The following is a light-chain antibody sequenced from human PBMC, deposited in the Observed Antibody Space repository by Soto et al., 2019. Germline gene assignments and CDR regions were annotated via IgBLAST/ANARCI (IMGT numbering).Light chain of an antibody. CDR2: AAS. CDR3: QRSYSTSPTT. Sequence: DIQMTQSPSSLSASVGDRVTITCRASQSISSYLNWYQQKPGKAPKLLIYAASSLQSGVPSRFSGSGSGTDFTLTISSLQPEDFATYYCQRSYSTSPTTFGQETRLEIK. V-gene: IGKV1-39*01. J-gene: IGKJ5*01. CDR1: QSISSY.